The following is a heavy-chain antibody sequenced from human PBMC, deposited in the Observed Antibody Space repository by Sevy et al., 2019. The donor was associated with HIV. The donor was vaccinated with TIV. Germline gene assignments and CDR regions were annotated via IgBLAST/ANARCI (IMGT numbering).Heavy chain of an antibody. Sequence: GGSLRLSCAASGLSFSSFGMSWVRQAPGKGPEWVSGISGSGINTYHADPVKDRFVISRDNSNNTVFLEMNRLRAEDTAVYYCAKDCYSSSWPYYFDSWGQGTLVTVSS. CDR3: AKDCYSSSWPYYFDS. V-gene: IGHV3-23*01. J-gene: IGHJ4*02. CDR1: GLSFSSFG. D-gene: IGHD2-2*01. CDR2: ISGSGINT.